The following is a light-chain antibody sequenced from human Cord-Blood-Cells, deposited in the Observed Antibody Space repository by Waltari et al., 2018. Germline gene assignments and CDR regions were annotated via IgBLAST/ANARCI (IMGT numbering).Light chain of an antibody. J-gene: IGLJ2*01. Sequence: SYVLTQPPSVSVAPGKTARITRGGNNIGSKSGHWYQQKPGQAPVLVVYDDSDRPSGIPERFSGSNSGNTATLTISRVEAGDEADYYCQVWDSSSDHVVFGGGTKLTVL. CDR3: QVWDSSSDHVV. CDR1: NIGSKS. V-gene: IGLV3-21*03. CDR2: DDS.